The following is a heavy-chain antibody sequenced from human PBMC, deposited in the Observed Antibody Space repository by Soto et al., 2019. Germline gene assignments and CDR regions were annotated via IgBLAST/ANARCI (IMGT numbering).Heavy chain of an antibody. CDR2: IYYTGST. CDR3: ARSSYYDSSGYYDY. J-gene: IGHJ4*02. CDR1: GVSFSGYY. Sequence: ASETLSLTCAVYGVSFSGYYWSWIRQSPGKGLEWIGYIYYTGSTNYNPSLQSRVTIPVDTSKNQFSLKLSSVTAADTAVYYCARSSYYDSSGYYDYWGQGTLVTVSS. D-gene: IGHD3-22*01. V-gene: IGHV4-59*01.